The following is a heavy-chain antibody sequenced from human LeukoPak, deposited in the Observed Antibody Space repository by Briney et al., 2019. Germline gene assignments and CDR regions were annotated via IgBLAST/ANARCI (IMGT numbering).Heavy chain of an antibody. D-gene: IGHD1-26*01. CDR2: ISSTNGYI. Sequence: GGSLRLSCVGSGFTFSTDGMTWVRQAPGKGLEWVSYISSTNGYIYYADSVRGRFTISRDNAKNSLSLQMNSLRAEDTAVYYCARGRSTWHLDYWGQGTLVTVSS. CDR3: ARGRSTWHLDY. J-gene: IGHJ4*02. CDR1: GFTFSTDG. V-gene: IGHV3-21*01.